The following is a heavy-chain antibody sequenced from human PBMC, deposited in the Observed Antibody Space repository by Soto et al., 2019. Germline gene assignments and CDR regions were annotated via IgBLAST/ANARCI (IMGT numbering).Heavy chain of an antibody. CDR1: GATVSSTRW. CDR3: ARTGKFYYYDMSGLPFDP. Sequence: PSETLSFTCTVSGATVSSTRWWSWHPLSPGRGLEWIGDIYHLGTTNYNPSLKRRVSISRDKSKNQFSLKLTSVTAADTAVYFCARTGKFYYYDMSGLPFDPRGPGVLVT. J-gene: IGHJ5*02. CDR2: IYHLGTT. V-gene: IGHV4-4*02. D-gene: IGHD3-22*01.